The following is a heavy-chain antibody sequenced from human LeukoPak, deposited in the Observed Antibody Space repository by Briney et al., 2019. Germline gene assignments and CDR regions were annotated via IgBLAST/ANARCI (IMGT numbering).Heavy chain of an antibody. CDR1: GGTFSSYA. J-gene: IGHJ5*02. V-gene: IGHV1-46*01. CDR3: ARDPLRWLQGGFDP. D-gene: IGHD5-24*01. Sequence: ASVKVSCKASGGTFSSYAISWVRQAPGQGLEWMGIINPSGGSTSYAQKFQGRVTMTRDMSTSTVYMELSSLRSEDTAVYYCARDPLRWLQGGFDPWGQGTLVTVPS. CDR2: INPSGGST.